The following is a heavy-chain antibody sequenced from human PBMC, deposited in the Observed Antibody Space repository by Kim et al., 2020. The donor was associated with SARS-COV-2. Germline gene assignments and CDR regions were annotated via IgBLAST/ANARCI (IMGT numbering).Heavy chain of an antibody. Sequence: SETLSLTCAIYGESFSGYYWSWIRQPPGKGLEWIGEINYSGSTNYNPSLKSRVTISVDTSKNQFSLKLNSVTAAATAMYYCATGTGVISRNYGRDVWGQ. V-gene: IGHV4-34*01. J-gene: IGHJ6*02. CDR1: GESFSGYY. CDR3: ATGTGVISRNYGRDV. CDR2: INYSGST. D-gene: IGHD2-21*01.